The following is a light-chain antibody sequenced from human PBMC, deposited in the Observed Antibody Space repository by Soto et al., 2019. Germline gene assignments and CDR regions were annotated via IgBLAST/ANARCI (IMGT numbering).Light chain of an antibody. CDR1: QRLSIWF. V-gene: IGKV3-20*01. CDR2: QTS. CDR3: PHYGASHPYP. J-gene: IGKJ2*01. Sequence: IVLTHSPLTLSLSPGERSTVSCRGSQRLSIWFLAWYQQKPGQAPRLLMYQTSSRASGVPDRFSGSGPRTPFTPTISGLAPQDPVAYYCPHYGASHPYPFAQGT.